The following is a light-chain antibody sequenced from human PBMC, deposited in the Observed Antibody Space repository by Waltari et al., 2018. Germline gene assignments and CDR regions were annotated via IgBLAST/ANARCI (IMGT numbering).Light chain of an antibody. Sequence: SFELTQTSSLSVSPGQTVRITCSGDVLANKYARWFQKKPGQAHVLIISRDTERPSGVPERFSGSSSGTTVTWTIRGAQAEDEADYYCYAAADNNLGVFGGGTKVTVL. J-gene: IGLJ3*02. CDR2: RDT. V-gene: IGLV3-27*01. CDR3: YAAADNNLGV. CDR1: VLANKY.